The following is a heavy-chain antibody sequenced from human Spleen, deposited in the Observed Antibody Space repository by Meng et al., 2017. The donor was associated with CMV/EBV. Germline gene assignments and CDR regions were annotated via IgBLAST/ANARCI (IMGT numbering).Heavy chain of an antibody. CDR3: ARSHYYASSGYPPDVFDI. CDR2: ITPGIDIA. V-gene: IGHV1-69*02. Sequence: TFTSYSCSWVRQATGQGLEWMGRITPGIDIANYAQRFQGRVTITADDSTTTAYLELMGLRSDDTAVYYCARSHYYASSGYPPDVFDIWGQGTMVTVSS. CDR1: TFTSYS. D-gene: IGHD3-22*01. J-gene: IGHJ3*02.